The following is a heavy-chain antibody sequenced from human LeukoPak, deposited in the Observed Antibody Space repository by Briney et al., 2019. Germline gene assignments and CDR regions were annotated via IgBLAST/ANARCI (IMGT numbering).Heavy chain of an antibody. V-gene: IGHV4-34*01. CDR2: INHSGST. J-gene: IGHJ5*02. D-gene: IGHD2-15*01. CDR3: ASNRIRYCSGGSCYPRTASGQRTNWFDP. CDR1: GGSFSGYY. Sequence: PSETLSLTRAVYGGSFSGYYWSWIRQPPGKGLEWIGEINHSGSTNYNPSLKSRVTISVDTSKNQFSLKLSSVTAADTAVYYCASNRIRYCSGGSCYPRTASGQRTNWFDPWGQGTLVTVSS.